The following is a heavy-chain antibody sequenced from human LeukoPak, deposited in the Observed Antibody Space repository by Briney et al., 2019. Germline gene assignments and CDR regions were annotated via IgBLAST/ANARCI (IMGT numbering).Heavy chain of an antibody. CDR1: GGSISSSSYS. J-gene: IGHJ4*02. V-gene: IGHV4-39*01. CDR2: IYYSGTT. D-gene: IGHD3-3*01. CDR3: ARLRFDFWSGYTHPYFDY. Sequence: PSETLSLNCTVSGGSISSSSYSWGWIRQPPGKGLEWIGSIYYSGTTYYNPSLNSRVTISVDTSKIQFSLKLSSVAATDTAVYFCARLRFDFWSGYTHPYFDYWGQGTLVTVSS.